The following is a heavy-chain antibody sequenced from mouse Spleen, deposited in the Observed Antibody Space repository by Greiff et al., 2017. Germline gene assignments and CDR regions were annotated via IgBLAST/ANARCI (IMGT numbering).Heavy chain of an antibody. Sequence: DVKLVESEGGLVQPGSSMKLSCTASGFTFSDYYMAWVRQVPEKGLEWVANINYDGSSTYYLDSLKSRFIISRDNAKNILYLQMSSLKSEDTATYYCARERYNWYFDVWGAGTTVTVSS. V-gene: IGHV5-16*01. J-gene: IGHJ1*01. CDR3: ARERYNWYFDV. D-gene: IGHD2-14*01. CDR2: INYDGSST. CDR1: GFTFSDYY.